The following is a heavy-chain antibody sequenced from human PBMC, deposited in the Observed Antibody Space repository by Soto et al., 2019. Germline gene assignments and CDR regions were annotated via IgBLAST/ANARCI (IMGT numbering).Heavy chain of an antibody. CDR2: IDPNSGGT. Sequence: QVQLVQSGAEVKKPGASVKVSCKASGYTFSYYNIHWVRQAPGQGLEWMGWIDPNSGGTNYAQKFQDWVTMTRDTSMSTAYLEVSRLRSDDTAVYYCARVGGKNNSGWSPGYWGQGTLVTVSS. V-gene: IGHV1-2*04. CDR1: GYTFSYYN. D-gene: IGHD6-19*01. CDR3: ARVGGKNNSGWSPGY. J-gene: IGHJ4*02.